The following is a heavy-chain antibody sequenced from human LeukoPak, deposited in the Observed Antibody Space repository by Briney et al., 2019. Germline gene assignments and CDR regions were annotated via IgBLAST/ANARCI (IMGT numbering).Heavy chain of an antibody. D-gene: IGHD2-21*01. CDR1: GVSISDYY. CDR2: VSPGGYT. CDR3: ARIRCGHGRDMCYNH. Sequence: SETLSLTCAVSGVSISDYYWSWIHQCPGKGLEWIGEVSPGGYTNYNPSLKSRVIISEDPSESHLSLRLRSVTAADTAMYYRARIRCGHGRDMCYNHWAQGTLVTVSS. V-gene: IGHV4-34*01. J-gene: IGHJ5*02.